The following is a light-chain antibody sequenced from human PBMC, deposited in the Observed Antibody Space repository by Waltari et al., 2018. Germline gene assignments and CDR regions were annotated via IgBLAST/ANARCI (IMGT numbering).Light chain of an antibody. J-gene: IGLJ3*02. V-gene: IGLV2-14*03. Sequence: QSVLTQSASVSGPPGQSITISCTGTSSDVGGYDYVSWYQQSPGKAPKLIIYDVVKRPSGVSTRFSAAKSDNTASLTISGLQAEDEGDYYCCSYKRGATWVFGGGTALTVL. CDR1: SSDVGGYDY. CDR3: CSYKRGATWV. CDR2: DVV.